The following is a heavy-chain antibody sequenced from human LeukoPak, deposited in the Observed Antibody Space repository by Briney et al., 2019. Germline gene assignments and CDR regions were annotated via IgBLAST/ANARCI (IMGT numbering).Heavy chain of an antibody. Sequence: PGGSLRLSCAASGFSFSDYYMSWIRQAPGKGLEWVSYISSSSTTIYYADSVKGRFTISRDNAKNSLYLQMNSLRAEDTAVYYCARGRGRVMSDPYYFDSGGRGTLVTVSS. CDR2: ISSSSTTI. CDR3: ARGRGRVMSDPYYFDS. V-gene: IGHV3-11*01. D-gene: IGHD3-16*01. J-gene: IGHJ4*02. CDR1: GFSFSDYY.